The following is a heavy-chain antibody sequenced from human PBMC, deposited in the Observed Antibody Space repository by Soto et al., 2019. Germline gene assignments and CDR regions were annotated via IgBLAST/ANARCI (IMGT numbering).Heavy chain of an antibody. V-gene: IGHV1-8*01. CDR1: GYTFTSYD. Sequence: GASVKVSCKASGYTFTSYDINWVRQATGQGLEWMGWMNPNSGNTGYAQKFQGRVTMTRNTSISTAYMELSSLRPEDTAVYYCARDYDPRAAAGPWGQGTLVTVSS. CDR3: ARDYDPRAAAGP. J-gene: IGHJ5*02. CDR2: MNPNSGNT. D-gene: IGHD6-13*01.